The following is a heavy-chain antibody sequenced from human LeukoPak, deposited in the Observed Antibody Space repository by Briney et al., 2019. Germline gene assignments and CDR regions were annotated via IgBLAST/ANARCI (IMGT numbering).Heavy chain of an antibody. CDR1: RFTLSNYD. CDR3: ARGRGSGWPDYFDH. D-gene: IGHD6-19*01. J-gene: IGHJ4*02. CDR2: IWYDGSNK. Sequence: GGSLRLSCAASRFTLSNYDMHWVRQAPGKGLEWVALIWYDGSNKFYADSLRGRFTISRDNSKNTLYLQMNSLTAEDTAVYYCARGRGSGWPDYFDHWGQGTLVTVSS. V-gene: IGHV3-33*01.